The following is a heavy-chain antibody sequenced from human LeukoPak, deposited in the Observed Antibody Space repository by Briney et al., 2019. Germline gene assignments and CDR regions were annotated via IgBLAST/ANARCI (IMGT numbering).Heavy chain of an antibody. V-gene: IGHV4-59*01. CDR1: GGSIRSYD. CDR3: VRVGGSPLGALDV. Sequence: SETLSLTCIVSGGSIRSYDWSWIRQPPGKGLEWIGYISYTGSTSFNPSLKSRVTMSGNTPKNQFSLRLSSVTAAATAVYYCVRVGGSPLGALDVWGQGTMVTVSS. CDR2: ISYTGST. J-gene: IGHJ3*01.